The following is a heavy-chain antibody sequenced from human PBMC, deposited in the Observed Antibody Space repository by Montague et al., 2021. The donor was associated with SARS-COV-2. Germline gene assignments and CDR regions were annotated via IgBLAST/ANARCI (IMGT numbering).Heavy chain of an antibody. CDR2: TDWDDDK. CDR1: GLPLSTSGLC. D-gene: IGHD6-13*01. V-gene: IGHV2-70*01. Sequence: PALVKPTQTLTLTCTLSGLPLSTSGLCVGWIRQPPGEALEWLALTDWDDDKYYSPSLKTRLSISKDTSKNQVVLTMANMEPVDTATYYCARIPNDSWYVSYFDYWGQGILVTVSS. CDR3: ARIPNDSWYVSYFDY. J-gene: IGHJ4*02.